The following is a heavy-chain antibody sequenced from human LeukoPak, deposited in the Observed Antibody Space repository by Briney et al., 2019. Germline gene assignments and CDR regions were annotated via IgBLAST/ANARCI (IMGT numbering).Heavy chain of an antibody. CDR3: ARDHDAVGTTIDH. D-gene: IGHD1-14*01. CDR1: GFTFSSYW. Sequence: PGGPLRLPCAASGFTFSSYWMHWVRQAPGEGLVWVSRIKSDGSVTWYADSVKGRFTIYRDNAKNMLYLQMNSLRDEDTAVYFCARDHDAVGTTIDHWGQGTLVTVSS. CDR2: IKSDGSVT. J-gene: IGHJ4*02. V-gene: IGHV3-74*01.